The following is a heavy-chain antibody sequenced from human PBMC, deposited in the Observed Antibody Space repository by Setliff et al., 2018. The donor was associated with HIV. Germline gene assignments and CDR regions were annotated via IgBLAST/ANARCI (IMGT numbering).Heavy chain of an antibody. CDR2: IYYSGSS. D-gene: IGHD3-22*01. J-gene: IGHJ1*01. CDR3: ASTYYYASLHFQD. CDR1: GGSISSHY. V-gene: IGHV4-59*11. Sequence: SETLSLTCTVSGGSISSHYWSWIRQPPGRGLEWIGYIYYSGSSNYSPSLKSRVTISLDTSKNQFSLKLSSVTAADTAVYYCASTYYYASLHFQDWGQGTLVTVSS.